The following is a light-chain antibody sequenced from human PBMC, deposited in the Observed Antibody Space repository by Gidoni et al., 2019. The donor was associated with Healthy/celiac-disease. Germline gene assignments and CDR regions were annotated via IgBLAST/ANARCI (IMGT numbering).Light chain of an antibody. V-gene: IGLV2-14*03. CDR2: DVS. Sequence: QSALTHPASVSVSPGPSITISCTGTSIDVGGYNYVYWYQQHPGKAPKLMIYDVSNRPSGVSNRFSGSKSGNTASLTISGLQAEDEADYYCSSYTSSSTRVFGGGTKLTVL. J-gene: IGLJ3*02. CDR3: SSYTSSSTRV. CDR1: SIDVGGYNY.